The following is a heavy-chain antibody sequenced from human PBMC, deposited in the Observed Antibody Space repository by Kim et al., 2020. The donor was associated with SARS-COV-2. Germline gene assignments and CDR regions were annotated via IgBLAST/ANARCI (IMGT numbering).Heavy chain of an antibody. Sequence: SETLSLTCTVSGGSISSYYWSWIRQPPGKGLEWIGYIYYSGSTNYNPSLKSRVTISVDTSKNQFSLKLSSVTAADTAVYYCARDKAVAGTTDYYYGMDV. V-gene: IGHV4-59*01. CDR2: IYYSGST. CDR1: GGSISSYY. D-gene: IGHD6-19*01. CDR3: ARDKAVAGTTDYYYGMDV. J-gene: IGHJ6*01.